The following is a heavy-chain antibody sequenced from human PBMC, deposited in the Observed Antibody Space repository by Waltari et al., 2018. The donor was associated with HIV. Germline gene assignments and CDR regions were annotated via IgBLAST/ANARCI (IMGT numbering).Heavy chain of an antibody. J-gene: IGHJ4*02. Sequence: QVQLQESGPGLVKPSETLSLTCTVSGGAISSYYWSWIRQPPGKGLECIGYIYYTGSTNYNPSLKSRVTISVDTSKNQFSLRLRSVTAADTAVYYCARVGKVGFGELFYFDYWGQGTLVTVSS. CDR2: IYYTGST. CDR3: ARVGKVGFGELFYFDY. V-gene: IGHV4-59*01. CDR1: GGAISSYY. D-gene: IGHD3-10*01.